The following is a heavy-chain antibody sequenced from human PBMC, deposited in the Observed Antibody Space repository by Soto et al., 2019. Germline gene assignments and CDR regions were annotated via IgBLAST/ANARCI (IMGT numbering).Heavy chain of an antibody. CDR3: AGGDRVIAVAGTKLSHY. CDR1: GYTFTSYD. J-gene: IGHJ4*02. CDR2: MNPNSGNT. Sequence: GASVKVSCKASGYTFTSYDINWVRQATGQGLEWMGWMNPNSGNTGYAQKFQGRVTMTRDTSISTAYMELSSLRSEDTAVYYCAGGDRVIAVAGTKLSHYGGQGTLVTVSS. V-gene: IGHV1-8*01. D-gene: IGHD6-19*01.